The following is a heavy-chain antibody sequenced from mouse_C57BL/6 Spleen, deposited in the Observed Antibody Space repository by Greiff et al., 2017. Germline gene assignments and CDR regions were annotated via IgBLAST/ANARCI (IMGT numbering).Heavy chain of an antibody. V-gene: IGHV14-2*01. Sequence: VQLQQSGAELVKPGASVKLSCTASGFNIKDHYMHWVKQRTEQGLVGIGRFDPEDGETKYATKFQGKATITADTSSNTAYLQLGSLASEDTAVYYCARGSPPGVCLAYWGQGTLVTVSA. CDR2: FDPEDGET. CDR1: GFNIKDHY. CDR3: ARGSPPGVCLAY. J-gene: IGHJ3*01.